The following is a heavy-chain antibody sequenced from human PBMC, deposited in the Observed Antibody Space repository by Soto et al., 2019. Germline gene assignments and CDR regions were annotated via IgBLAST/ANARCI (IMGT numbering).Heavy chain of an antibody. D-gene: IGHD7-27*01. J-gene: IGHJ6*02. CDR1: GGSISSGDYY. Sequence: QVQLQESGPGLVKPSQTLSLTCTVSGGSISSGDYYWTWIRQPPGKGLEWIGYIYFSESTYYNPSLKCRITISVDTSQNQFSLKLSSVTAADTAVYYCARDRAWDYGMDVWGQGTTVTVSS. CDR3: ARDRAWDYGMDV. V-gene: IGHV4-30-4*01. CDR2: IYFSEST.